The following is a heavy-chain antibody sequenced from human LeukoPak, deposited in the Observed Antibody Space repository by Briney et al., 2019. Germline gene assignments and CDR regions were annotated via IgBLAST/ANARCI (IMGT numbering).Heavy chain of an antibody. J-gene: IGHJ4*02. CDR2: IRYDGSNK. Sequence: GGSLRLSYAASGFTFSSYGMHWVRQAPGKGLEWVAFIRYDGSNKYYADSVKGRFTISRDNSKNTLYLQMNSLRAEDTAVYYCANPPSMVRGVFDYWGQGTLVTVSS. V-gene: IGHV3-30*02. CDR1: GFTFSSYG. D-gene: IGHD3-10*01. CDR3: ANPPSMVRGVFDY.